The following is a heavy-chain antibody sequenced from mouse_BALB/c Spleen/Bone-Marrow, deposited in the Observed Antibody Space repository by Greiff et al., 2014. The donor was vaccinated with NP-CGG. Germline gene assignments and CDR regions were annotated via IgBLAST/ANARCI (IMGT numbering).Heavy chain of an antibody. D-gene: IGHD2-14*01. V-gene: IGHV1-87*01. Sequence: QVQLQQSGAELARPGASVKLSCKASGYTFSSYWMQWVKQRPGQGLEWIGSIYPGDGDTRYTQKFKGKATLTADKSSSTAYMQLSSLTSEDAAVYYGARGAYYRYDGFAYWGQGTLVTVS. CDR1: GYTFSSYW. CDR3: ARGAYYRYDGFAY. J-gene: IGHJ3*01. CDR2: IYPGDGDT.